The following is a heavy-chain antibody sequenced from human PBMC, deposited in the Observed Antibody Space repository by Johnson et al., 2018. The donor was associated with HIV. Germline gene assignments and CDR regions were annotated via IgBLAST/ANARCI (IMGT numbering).Heavy chain of an antibody. Sequence: VQLVESGGGLVQPGRSLRLSCAASGFIFDDYAMHWVRQVPGKGLEWVSGISWNSGTRDYADSVTGRFTISRDNAKNSLYLQMDSLSPEDSAFYYCAKVAAAMGTDAFDIWGQGTMVTVSS. J-gene: IGHJ3*02. CDR3: AKVAAAMGTDAFDI. D-gene: IGHD5-18*01. V-gene: IGHV3-9*01. CDR1: GFIFDDYA. CDR2: ISWNSGTR.